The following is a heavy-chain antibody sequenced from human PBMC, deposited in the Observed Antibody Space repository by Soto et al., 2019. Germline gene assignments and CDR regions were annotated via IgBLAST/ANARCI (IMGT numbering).Heavy chain of an antibody. J-gene: IGHJ4*02. CDR1: GGSFSGYY. V-gene: IGHV4-34*01. Sequence: QVQLQQWGAGLLKPSETLSLTCAVSGGSFSGYYWSWIRQPPGKGLEWFGEIKHSGSTNYNPSLKMQVNISVDTSKKQFSLKLSSVTAADTAVYYCARAPQGLRQKFDYWGQGTLVTVSS. CDR2: IKHSGST. CDR3: ARAPQGLRQKFDY.